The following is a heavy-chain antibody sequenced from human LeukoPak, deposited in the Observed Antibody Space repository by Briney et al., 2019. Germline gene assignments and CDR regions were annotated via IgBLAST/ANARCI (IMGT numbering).Heavy chain of an antibody. J-gene: IGHJ5*02. Sequence: SETLSLTCAVSGYSISSGYYWGWIRQPPGKGLEWIGSIYHSGSTYYNPSLKSRVTISVDTSKNQFSLKLSSVTAADTAVYYCARDRALSSSWPNWFDPWGQGTLVTVSS. CDR1: GYSISSGYY. D-gene: IGHD6-13*01. V-gene: IGHV4-38-2*02. CDR2: IYHSGST. CDR3: ARDRALSSSWPNWFDP.